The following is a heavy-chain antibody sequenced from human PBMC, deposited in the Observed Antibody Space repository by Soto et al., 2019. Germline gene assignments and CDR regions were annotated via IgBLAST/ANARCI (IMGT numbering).Heavy chain of an antibody. Sequence: QVPLVQSGPEVKKPGASVKVSCKTSGYTPTNYDIGWVRQAPGQGLEYMGWISAYNGNTNYARKLQDRVTLTTDTSTGTAYMELRSMQSGDTAIYYCARGLYRRGSYYAFDSWGSGTGVTASS. CDR1: GYTPTNYD. CDR3: ARGLYRRGSYYAFDS. V-gene: IGHV1-18*01. J-gene: IGHJ4*02. CDR2: ISAYNGNT. D-gene: IGHD1-26*01.